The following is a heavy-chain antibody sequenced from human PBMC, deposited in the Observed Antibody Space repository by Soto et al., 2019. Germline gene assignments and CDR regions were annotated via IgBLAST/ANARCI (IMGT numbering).Heavy chain of an antibody. CDR1: GGSFSGYY. CDR3: ARLIVATGTYYFDY. CDR2: INHSGST. D-gene: IGHD5-12*01. J-gene: IGHJ4*02. V-gene: IGHV4-34*01. Sequence: PSETLSLTCAVYGGSFSGYYWSWIRQPPGKGLEWIGEINHSGSTNYNPSLKGRVTISVDTSKNQFSLKLSSVTAADTAVYYCARLIVATGTYYFDYWGQGTLVTVSS.